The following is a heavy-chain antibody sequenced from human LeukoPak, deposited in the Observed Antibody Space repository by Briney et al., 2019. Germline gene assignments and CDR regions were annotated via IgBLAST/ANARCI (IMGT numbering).Heavy chain of an antibody. CDR2: ISVSSTT. Sequence: GGSLRLSCAAAGFTFSSNALSWVRQLPGEGLDWVSSISVSSTTYYLDSVKGRFTISRDNSKDALYLHMNSLRAEDTALYYCAKCNLDNCREGFDIWGQGTMVTVSS. CDR1: GFTFSSNA. CDR3: AKCNLDNCREGFDI. V-gene: IGHV3-23*01. D-gene: IGHD2/OR15-2a*01. J-gene: IGHJ3*02.